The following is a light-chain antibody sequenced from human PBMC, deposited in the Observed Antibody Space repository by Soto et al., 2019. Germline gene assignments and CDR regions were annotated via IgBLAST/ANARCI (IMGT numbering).Light chain of an antibody. CDR1: SSDVGAYNF. CDR3: ASQASGTVV. CDR2: DVN. V-gene: IGLV2-8*01. Sequence: QSALAQPPSASGSLGQSVTISCTGTSSDVGAYNFVSWLQQDPGKAPNLIIYDVNRRSSGVPDRFSGSKSRNTAYLTVSGRQAQDEADYCCASQASGTVVFGGGTELTV. J-gene: IGLJ3*02.